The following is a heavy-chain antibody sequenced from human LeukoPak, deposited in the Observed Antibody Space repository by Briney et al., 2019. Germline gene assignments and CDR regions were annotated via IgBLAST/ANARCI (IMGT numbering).Heavy chain of an antibody. Sequence: ASVKVSCKASGYTFTSYDINWVRQATGQGLEWMGWMNPNSGNTGYAQKFQGRVTMTRNTSISTAYMELSSLRSEDTAVYYCATAGSSELLWDYAMDVWGQGTTVTVSS. CDR2: MNPNSGNT. D-gene: IGHD3-10*01. CDR3: ATAGSSELLWDYAMDV. V-gene: IGHV1-8*01. J-gene: IGHJ6*02. CDR1: GYTFTSYD.